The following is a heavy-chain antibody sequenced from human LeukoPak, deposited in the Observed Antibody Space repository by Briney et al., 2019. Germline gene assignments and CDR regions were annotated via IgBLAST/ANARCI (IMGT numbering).Heavy chain of an antibody. D-gene: IGHD5/OR15-5a*01. V-gene: IGHV3-48*04. J-gene: IGHJ6*03. CDR3: ARSDSVGLYPYDYYYMYF. Sequence: GGSLRLSCAASGFTFSSYSMDWVRQAPGKGMEWVSYISSSSSNIYYADSAKGRFTISRDNAKNSLYLQMNSLRAEDTTVYYSARSDSVGLYPYDYYYMYFWGKGTAVTVSS. CDR1: GFTFSSYS. CDR2: ISSSSSNI.